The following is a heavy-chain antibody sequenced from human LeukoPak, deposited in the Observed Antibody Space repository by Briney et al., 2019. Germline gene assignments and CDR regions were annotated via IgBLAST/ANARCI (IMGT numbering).Heavy chain of an antibody. CDR1: GGSISSSSYY. CDR3: ARLAYEDIVVVPQILYYYYYMDV. D-gene: IGHD2-2*01. Sequence: KASETLSLTCTVSGGSISSSSYYWGWIRQPPGKGLEWIGSIYYSGSTYYNPSLKSRVTISVDTSKNQFSLKLSSVTAADTAVYYCARLAYEDIVVVPQILYYYYYMDVWGKGTTVTVSS. CDR2: IYYSGST. V-gene: IGHV4-39*07. J-gene: IGHJ6*03.